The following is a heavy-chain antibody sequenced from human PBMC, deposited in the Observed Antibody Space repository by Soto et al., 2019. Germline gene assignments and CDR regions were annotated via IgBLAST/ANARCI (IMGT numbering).Heavy chain of an antibody. CDR1: GYTFTSYH. J-gene: IGHJ4*02. Sequence: QVQLVQSGAEVKKPGASVKVSCKTSGYTFTSYHISWVRQAPGQGLEWMGWISAYNTNTNYAQKFQGRVTMSTDTLTGTAYMELRRLRSDDTAVYYCARDTPPTDYWGQGTLVTVSS. V-gene: IGHV1-18*01. CDR2: ISAYNTNT. CDR3: ARDTPPTDY.